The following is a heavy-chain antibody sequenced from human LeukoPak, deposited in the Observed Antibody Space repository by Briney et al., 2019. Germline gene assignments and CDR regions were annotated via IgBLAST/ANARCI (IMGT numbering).Heavy chain of an antibody. J-gene: IGHJ4*02. Sequence: PGGSLRLSCAASGFTFDDYAMHWVRQAPGKGLEWVSSISWNSGTIGYADSVKGRFTISRDNSKNTLYLQMNSLRAEDTAVYYCAKDLYSYFDYWGQGTLVTVSS. CDR1: GFTFDDYA. V-gene: IGHV3-9*01. CDR2: ISWNSGTI. D-gene: IGHD1-26*01. CDR3: AKDLYSYFDY.